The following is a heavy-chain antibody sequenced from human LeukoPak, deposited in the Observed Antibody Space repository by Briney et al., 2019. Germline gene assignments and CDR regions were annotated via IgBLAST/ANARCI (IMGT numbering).Heavy chain of an antibody. J-gene: IGHJ5*02. Sequence: SETLSLTCAVYGGSFSGYYWSWIRQPPGKGLEWIGEINHSGSTNYNPSLKSRVTISVDTSKNQFSLKLSSVTAADTAVYYCARVGGGSGWYRLSWFDPWGQGTLVTVSS. V-gene: IGHV4-34*01. CDR1: GGSFSGYY. CDR2: INHSGST. D-gene: IGHD6-19*01. CDR3: ARVGGGSGWYRLSWFDP.